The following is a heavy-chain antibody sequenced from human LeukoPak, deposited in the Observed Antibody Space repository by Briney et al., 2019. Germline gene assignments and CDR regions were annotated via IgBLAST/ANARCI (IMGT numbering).Heavy chain of an antibody. D-gene: IGHD4/OR15-4a*01. CDR1: GFTFSSYS. CDR2: ISSTSTYI. Sequence: GGSLRLSCAASGFTFSSYSMNWVRQAPGKGLEWVSSISSTSTYIYYADSVKGRFTISRDNAKNSLYLQMNSLRAEDTAIYYCAKERDYGPADYWGQGTLVTVSS. V-gene: IGHV3-21*01. CDR3: AKERDYGPADY. J-gene: IGHJ4*02.